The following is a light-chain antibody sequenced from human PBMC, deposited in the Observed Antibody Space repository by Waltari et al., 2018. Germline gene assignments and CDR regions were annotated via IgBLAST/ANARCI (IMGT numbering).Light chain of an antibody. Sequence: QSVLTQPPSVSGAPGQRVTISSTGSNSNIGAGYDVHWYQQLPGTAPNLLIYANTNRPSGVPDRFSGSKSGTSASLAITGLQAEDEADYYCQSYDSSLSGLFGGGTKLTVL. CDR1: NSNIGAGYD. CDR3: QSYDSSLSGL. CDR2: ANT. V-gene: IGLV1-40*01. J-gene: IGLJ3*02.